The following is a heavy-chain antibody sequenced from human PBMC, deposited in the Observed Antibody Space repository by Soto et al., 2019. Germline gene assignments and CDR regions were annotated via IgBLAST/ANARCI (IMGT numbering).Heavy chain of an antibody. D-gene: IGHD6-6*01. Sequence: GESLKISCKGSGYSFTSYWIGWVRQMPGKGLEWMGIIYPGDSDTRYSPSFQGQVTISADKSISTAYLQWSSLKASATAMYYCASTYSSSYLNYYGMDVWGQGTTVTVSS. V-gene: IGHV5-51*01. CDR3: ASTYSSSYLNYYGMDV. J-gene: IGHJ6*02. CDR2: IYPGDSDT. CDR1: GYSFTSYW.